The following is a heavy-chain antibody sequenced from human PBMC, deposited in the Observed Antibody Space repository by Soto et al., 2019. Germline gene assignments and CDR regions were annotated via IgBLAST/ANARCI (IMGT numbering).Heavy chain of an antibody. Sequence: EVQLVQSGGGLVQPGGSLRLSCAASGFTVSNNYLSWVRQAPGKGLQWVSLIYSDGGTDYAESVKGRFTISRDNSKNTLYLQMNSLKAEDTSIYYCATRMTTAPYWGQGTLVPVSS. CDR1: GFTVSNNY. J-gene: IGHJ4*02. CDR3: ATRMTTAPY. V-gene: IGHV3-66*01. D-gene: IGHD4-17*01. CDR2: IYSDGGT.